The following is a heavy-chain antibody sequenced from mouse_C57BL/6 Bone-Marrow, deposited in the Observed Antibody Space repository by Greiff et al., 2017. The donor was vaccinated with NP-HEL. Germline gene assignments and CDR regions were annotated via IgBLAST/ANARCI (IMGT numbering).Heavy chain of an antibody. J-gene: IGHJ3*01. CDR1: GYTFTDYY. Sequence: EVQLQQSGPELVKPGASVKISCKASGYTFTDYYMNWVKQSHGKSLEWIGDINPNNGGTSYNQKFKGKATLTVDKSSSTAYMELRSLTSEDSAVYYCARGPFLPWFAYWGQGTLVTVSA. V-gene: IGHV1-26*01. CDR2: INPNNGGT. CDR3: ARGPFLPWFAY. D-gene: IGHD2-1*01.